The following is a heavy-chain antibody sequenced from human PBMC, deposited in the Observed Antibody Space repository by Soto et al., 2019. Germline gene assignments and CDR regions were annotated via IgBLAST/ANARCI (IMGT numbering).Heavy chain of an antibody. CDR2: ITDNGGST. J-gene: IGHJ4*02. D-gene: IGHD3-3*01. Sequence: EVQLLESGGGLVQPGGSLRLSCAASGFMFSSYVMNWVRQAPGKGLEWVSSITDNGGSTYYADSVKGLVTISSDNFKNPEYLEMDLLEAHDTARYYCAKAIFGPRFCYQEHWGQGTLVTGSP. V-gene: IGHV3-23*01. CDR3: AKAIFGPRFCYQEH. CDR1: GFMFSSYV.